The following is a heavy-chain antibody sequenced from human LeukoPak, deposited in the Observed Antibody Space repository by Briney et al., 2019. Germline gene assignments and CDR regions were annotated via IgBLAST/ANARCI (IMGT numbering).Heavy chain of an antibody. CDR1: GFTFSSYG. CDR2: IWYDGSNK. Sequence: PGGSLRLSCAASGFTFSSYGMHWVRQAPGKGLEWVAVIWYDGSNKYYADSVKGRFTISRDNSKNTLYLQMNSLRAEDTAVYYCARGHSSGWSIDYWGQGTLVTVSS. CDR3: ARGHSSGWSIDY. D-gene: IGHD6-19*01. J-gene: IGHJ4*02. V-gene: IGHV3-33*01.